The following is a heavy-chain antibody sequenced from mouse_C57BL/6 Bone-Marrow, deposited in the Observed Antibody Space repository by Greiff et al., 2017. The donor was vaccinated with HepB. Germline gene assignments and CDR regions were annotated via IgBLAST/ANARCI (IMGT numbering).Heavy chain of an antibody. D-gene: IGHD2-1*01. J-gene: IGHJ4*01. CDR3: ARDAHYGNLYYAMDY. CDR1: GFTFSDFY. CDR2: SRNKANDYTT. V-gene: IGHV7-1*01. Sequence: EVNVVESGGGLVQSGRSLRLSCATSGFTFSDFYMEWVRQAPGKGLEWIAASRNKANDYTTEYSADVKGRFIVSRDTSPIILYLQMNALRAADTAIYDCARDAHYGNLYYAMDYWGQGTSVTVSS.